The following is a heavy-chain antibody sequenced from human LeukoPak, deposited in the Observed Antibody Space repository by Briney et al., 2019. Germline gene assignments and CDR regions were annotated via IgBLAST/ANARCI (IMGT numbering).Heavy chain of an antibody. V-gene: IGHV3-23*01. CDR2: ISGSGGST. D-gene: IGHD2-15*01. J-gene: IGHJ4*02. CDR3: AKVSGIVVVVAATVDY. Sequence: GGSLRLSCAASGFTFSSYAMSWVRQAPGKGLEWVSAISGSGGSTYYADSVKGRFTISRDNSKNTPYLQMNSLRAEDTAVYYCAKVSGIVVVVAATVDYWGQGTLVTVSS. CDR1: GFTFSSYA.